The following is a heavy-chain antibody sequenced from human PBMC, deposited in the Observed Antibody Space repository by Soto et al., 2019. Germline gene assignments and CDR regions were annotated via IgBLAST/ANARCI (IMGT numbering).Heavy chain of an antibody. Sequence: ASPKVSCTASGYTFTGYYIHWVRQAPGQGLELLGWIKPNRGGTNYAQQLQGWVTMTRDTSISTFDMALSRLRTDDTAVYDGARDLGGCEQGNDFYNCMDVGGQGTTVNVSS. J-gene: IGHJ6*02. D-gene: IGHD1-1*01. CDR3: ARDLGGCEQGNDFYNCMDV. V-gene: IGHV1-2*04. CDR2: IKPNRGGT. CDR1: GYTFTGYY.